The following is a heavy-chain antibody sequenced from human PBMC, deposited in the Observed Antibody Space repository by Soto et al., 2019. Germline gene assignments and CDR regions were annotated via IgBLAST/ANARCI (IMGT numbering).Heavy chain of an antibody. CDR3: VKDMGQPGGGSRYPYGLEV. J-gene: IGHJ6*01. CDR1: GFTVSSFG. V-gene: IGHV3-64D*06. Sequence: GGSLRLSCSGSGFTVSSFGMHWVRQAPGKGLEHVSTLSSNGIGTYYADSVKGRFTFSRDTYKNTLYLQMRRLRTEDKAVYYCVKDMGQPGGGSRYPYGLEVWGLGNTVTVGS. CDR2: LSSNGIGT. D-gene: IGHD2-2*01.